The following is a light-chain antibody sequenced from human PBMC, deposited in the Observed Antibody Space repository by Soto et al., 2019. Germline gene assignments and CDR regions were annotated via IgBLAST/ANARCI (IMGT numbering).Light chain of an antibody. CDR2: EAS. CDR1: QDISNY. V-gene: IGKV1-33*01. Sequence: DIQMTQSPSSLTASVGDRVTITCRASQDISNYLSWYQQKPGKAPKPLIYEASNLEAGVPSRFSGSGSRTDFTFTISSLQPEDIATYYCHQYDNLPLTFGGGTKVEIK. J-gene: IGKJ4*01. CDR3: HQYDNLPLT.